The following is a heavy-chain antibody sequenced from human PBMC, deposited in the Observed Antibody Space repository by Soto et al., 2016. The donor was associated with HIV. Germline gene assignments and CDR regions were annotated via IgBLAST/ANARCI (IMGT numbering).Heavy chain of an antibody. CDR3: AREVGKSGDYYFYYMDV. J-gene: IGHJ6*03. D-gene: IGHD3-3*01. Sequence: WIIPNSGGTKYAQKFQGRVTITRDTSINSVYLDLTRLTSDDTAVYYCAREVGKSGDYYFYYMDVWGKGTTVTVSS. V-gene: IGHV1-2*02. CDR2: IIPNSGGT.